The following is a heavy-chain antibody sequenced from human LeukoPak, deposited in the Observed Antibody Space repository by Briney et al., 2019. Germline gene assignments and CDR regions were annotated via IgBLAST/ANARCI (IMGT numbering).Heavy chain of an antibody. V-gene: IGHV4-34*01. CDR3: ARGSRCTNGVCYGTFVY. D-gene: IGHD2-8*01. Sequence: SETLSLTCTVSGGSISSYYWSWIRQPPGKGLEWIGEINHSGSTNYNPSLKSRVTISVDTSKNQFSLKLSSVTAADTAVYYCARGSRCTNGVCYGTFVYWGQGTLVTVSS. CDR1: GGSISSYY. CDR2: INHSGST. J-gene: IGHJ4*02.